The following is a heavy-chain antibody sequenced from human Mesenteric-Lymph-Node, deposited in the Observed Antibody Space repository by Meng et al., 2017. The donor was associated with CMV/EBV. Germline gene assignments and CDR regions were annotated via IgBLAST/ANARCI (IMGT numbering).Heavy chain of an antibody. V-gene: IGHV4-34*01. CDR2: INHSGST. J-gene: IGHJ4*02. Sequence: GSLRLSCAVYGGSFSGYYWSWIRQPPGKGLEWIGEINHSGSTNYNPSLKSRVTISVDTSKNQFSLKLGSVTAADTAVYYCARVRIPLNPYSWNYAPPYYFDYWGQGALVTVSS. CDR3: ARVRIPLNPYSWNYAPPYYFDY. D-gene: IGHD1-7*01. CDR1: GGSFSGYY.